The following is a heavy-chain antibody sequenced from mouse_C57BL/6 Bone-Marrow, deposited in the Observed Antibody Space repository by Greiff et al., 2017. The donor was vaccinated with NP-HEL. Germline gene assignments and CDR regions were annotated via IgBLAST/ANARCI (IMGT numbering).Heavy chain of an antibody. V-gene: IGHV14-4*01. D-gene: IGHD1-1*01. J-gene: IGHJ4*01. CDR3: TTGGSSPYAMDY. CDR1: GFNIKDDY. Sequence: EVKLEESGAELVRPGASVKLSCTVSGFNIKDDYMPWVKPRPEQGLAWIGWIDPENGDTEYASKFQGKATITADTSSNTAYLQLSSLTSEDTAVYYCTTGGSSPYAMDYWGQGTSVTVSS. CDR2: IDPENGDT.